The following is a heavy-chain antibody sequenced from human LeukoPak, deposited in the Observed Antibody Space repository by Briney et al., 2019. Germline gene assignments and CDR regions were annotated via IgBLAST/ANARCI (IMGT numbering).Heavy chain of an antibody. J-gene: IGHJ5*02. V-gene: IGHV1-69*02. CDR3: ASAPPLEWLSWFVP. Sequence: ASVKVSCKASGGTFSSYTISWVRQAPGQGLEWMGRIIPILGIANYAQKFQGRVTITADKSTSTAFMELSSLRSEDTAVYYCASAPPLEWLSWFVPWGQGTLVTFSS. CDR1: GGTFSSYT. CDR2: IIPILGIA. D-gene: IGHD3-3*01.